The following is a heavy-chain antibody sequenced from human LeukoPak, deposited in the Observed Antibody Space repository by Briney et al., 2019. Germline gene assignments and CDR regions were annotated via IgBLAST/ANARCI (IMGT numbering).Heavy chain of an antibody. J-gene: IGHJ6*03. CDR1: GFTFDDYG. V-gene: IGHV3-20*04. Sequence: PGGSLRLSCAASGFTFDDYGMSWVRQAPGKGLEWVSGINWNGGSTGYADSVKGRFTISRDNAKNSLYLQMNSLRAEDTALYYCARTAAKTRAYYYMDVWGKGTTVTVSS. D-gene: IGHD3-10*01. CDR2: INWNGGST. CDR3: ARTAAKTRAYYYMDV.